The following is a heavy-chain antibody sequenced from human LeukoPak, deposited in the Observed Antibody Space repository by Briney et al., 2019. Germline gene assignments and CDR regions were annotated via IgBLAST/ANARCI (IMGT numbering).Heavy chain of an antibody. J-gene: IGHJ4*02. CDR1: GFTFGDYD. CDR3: TTGSNDILTGYDY. Sequence: GGSLRLSCTASGFTFGDYDMSWLRQAPGKGLEWVGRIKSKTDGGTTDYAAPVKGRFTISRDDSKNTLFLQMSSLKTEDTAVYYCTTGSNDILTGYDYWGQGTLVTVSS. D-gene: IGHD3-9*01. CDR2: IKSKTDGGTT. V-gene: IGHV3-15*01.